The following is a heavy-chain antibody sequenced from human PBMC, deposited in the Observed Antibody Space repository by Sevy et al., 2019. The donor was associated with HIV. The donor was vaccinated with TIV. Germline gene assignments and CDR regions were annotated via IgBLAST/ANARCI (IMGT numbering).Heavy chain of an antibody. D-gene: IGHD3-22*01. CDR2: IKQDGSEK. V-gene: IGHV3-7*03. Sequence: GGSLRLSCAASGFTFSSYWMSWVRQVPGKGLEWVANIKQDGSEKYYVDSVKGRFTISRDNAKNSLYLQMNSLRAEDTAVYYCAREVKGYYDSSGYGRFDPWGQGTLVTVSS. CDR3: AREVKGYYDSSGYGRFDP. J-gene: IGHJ5*02. CDR1: GFTFSSYW.